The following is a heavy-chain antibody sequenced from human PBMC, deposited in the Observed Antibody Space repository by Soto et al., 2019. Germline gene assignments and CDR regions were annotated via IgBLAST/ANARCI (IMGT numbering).Heavy chain of an antibody. V-gene: IGHV1-18*01. D-gene: IGHD3-10*01. CDR2: ISAYNGNT. Sequence: GASVKVSCKASGYTFTSYGISWVRQAPGQGLEWMGWISAYNGNTNYAQKLQGRVTMTTDTSTSTAYMELRSLRSDDTAVYYCARDQIGFYGSESYFVDYFDYWGQRTLVTVSS. CDR1: GYTFTSYG. CDR3: ARDQIGFYGSESYFVDYFDY. J-gene: IGHJ4*02.